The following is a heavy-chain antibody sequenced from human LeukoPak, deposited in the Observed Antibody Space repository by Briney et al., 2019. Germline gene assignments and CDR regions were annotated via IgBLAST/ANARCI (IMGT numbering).Heavy chain of an antibody. CDR1: GYTFTGYY. Sequence: ASVKVSCKASGYTFTGYYMHWVRQAPGQGLEWMGWIIPNSGGTNYAQKFQGRVTMTRDTSISTAYMELSRLRSDDTAVYYCARAGAIAALYYFDYWGQGTLVTVSS. CDR2: IIPNSGGT. V-gene: IGHV1-2*02. J-gene: IGHJ4*02. CDR3: ARAGAIAALYYFDY. D-gene: IGHD2-15*01.